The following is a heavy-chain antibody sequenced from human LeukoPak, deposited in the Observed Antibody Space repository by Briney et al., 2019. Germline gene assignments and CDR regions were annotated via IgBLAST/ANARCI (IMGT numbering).Heavy chain of an antibody. V-gene: IGHV1-69*04. CDR2: VIPILGIA. J-gene: IGHJ4*02. CDR3: ARGPVLRYFDWRYSEFRCDY. Sequence: ASVKVSCKASGDTFSSYAISWVRQAPGQGLEWMGRVIPILGIANYAQKFQGRVTITADKSTCKAYMELSSLRSEDTAVYYCARGPVLRYFDWRYSEFRCDYWGQGTLVSVSS. D-gene: IGHD3-9*01. CDR1: GDTFSSYA.